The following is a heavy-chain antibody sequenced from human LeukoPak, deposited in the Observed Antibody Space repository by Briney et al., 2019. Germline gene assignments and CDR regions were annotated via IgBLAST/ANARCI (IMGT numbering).Heavy chain of an antibody. CDR2: ISYDGSNK. Sequence: GGSLRLSCAASGFTFSSYAMHWVRQAPGKGLEWVAVISYDGSNKYYADSVKGRFTISRDNSKNTLYLQVNSLRAEDTAVYYCARPHYDFWSGYPPGYYYYMDVWGKGTTVTVSS. J-gene: IGHJ6*03. V-gene: IGHV3-30*04. CDR3: ARPHYDFWSGYPPGYYYYMDV. D-gene: IGHD3-3*01. CDR1: GFTFSSYA.